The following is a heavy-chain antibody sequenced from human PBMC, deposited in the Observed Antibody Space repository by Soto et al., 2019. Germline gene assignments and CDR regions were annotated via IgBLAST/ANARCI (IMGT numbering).Heavy chain of an antibody. CDR1: GYSFTSYW. Sequence: PGESLKISCKGSGYSFTSYWISWVRQMPGKGLEWMGRIDPSDSYTNYSPSFQGHVTISADKSISTAYLQWSSLKASDTAMYYCASNSGSYSQAFDYWGQGSQVTVSS. D-gene: IGHD1-26*01. J-gene: IGHJ4*02. V-gene: IGHV5-10-1*01. CDR3: ASNSGSYSQAFDY. CDR2: IDPSDSYT.